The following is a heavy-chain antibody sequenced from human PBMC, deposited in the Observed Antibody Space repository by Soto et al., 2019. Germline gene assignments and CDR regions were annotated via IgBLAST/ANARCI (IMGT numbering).Heavy chain of an antibody. CDR2: IYYSGST. D-gene: IGHD3-22*01. Sequence: SETLSLTCTVSGGSISSYYWSWIRQPPGKGLEWIGYIYYSGSTNYNPSLKSRVTISVDTSKNQFSLKLSSVTAADTAVYYCARVSEITMIVVVDAFDIWGQGTMVTV. CDR3: ARVSEITMIVVVDAFDI. J-gene: IGHJ3*02. V-gene: IGHV4-59*01. CDR1: GGSISSYY.